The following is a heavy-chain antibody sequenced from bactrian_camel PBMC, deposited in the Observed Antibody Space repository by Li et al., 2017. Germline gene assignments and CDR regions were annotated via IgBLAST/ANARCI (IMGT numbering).Heavy chain of an antibody. CDR2: ISSRGDTT. CDR3: VREGDTTIGTMAH. CDR1: GFIFSSYW. J-gene: IGHJ4*01. D-gene: IGHD4*01. V-gene: IGHV3S25*01. Sequence: QLVESGGGLVQPGGSLRFSCSASGFIFSSYWMYWVRQAPGKGLEWVSSISSRGDTTYYADSVKGRFTMSRDNAMNTAYLQMNSLKPDDTAVYYCVREGDTTIGTMAHWGQGTQVTVS.